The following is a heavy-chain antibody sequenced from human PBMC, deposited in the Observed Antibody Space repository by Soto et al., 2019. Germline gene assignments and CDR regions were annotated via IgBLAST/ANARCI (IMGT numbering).Heavy chain of an antibody. D-gene: IGHD3-16*02. Sequence: SETLSLTCAVYGGSFSGYYWSWIRQPPGKGLEWIGEINHSGSTNYNPSLKSRVTISVDTSKNQFSLKLSSVTAADTAVYYCVRGAMITFGGVIVIPTTFDYWGQGTLVTVSS. CDR2: INHSGST. CDR1: GGSFSGYY. J-gene: IGHJ4*02. CDR3: VRGAMITFGGVIVIPTTFDY. V-gene: IGHV4-34*01.